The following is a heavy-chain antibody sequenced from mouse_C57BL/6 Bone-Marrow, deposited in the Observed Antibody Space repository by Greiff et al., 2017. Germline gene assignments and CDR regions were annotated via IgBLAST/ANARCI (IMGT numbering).Heavy chain of an antibody. CDR3: TTGSLFDY. V-gene: IGHV14-4*01. CDR1: GFNIKDDY. CDR2: IDPENGDT. D-gene: IGHD3-1*01. Sequence: EVQLVESGAELVRPGASVKLSCTASGFNIKDDYMHWVKQRPEQGLEWIGWIDPENGDTEYASKFQGKATITADTSSNTAYLQLSSLTSEDTAVYYCTTGSLFDYWGQGTTLTVSS. J-gene: IGHJ2*01.